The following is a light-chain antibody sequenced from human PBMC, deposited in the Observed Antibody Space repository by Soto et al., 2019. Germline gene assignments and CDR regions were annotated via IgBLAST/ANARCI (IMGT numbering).Light chain of an antibody. CDR2: PNN. CDR1: SSNIGSNT. CDR3: AAWDDSLNGRV. Sequence: SVLTQPPSASGTPGQRVTISCSGSSSNIGSNTVNWYQQLPGTAPKLLIYPNNQRPSGVPDRFSGSKSGTSASLAISGLQSEDEADYYCAAWDDSLNGRVFGTGTKLTVL. V-gene: IGLV1-44*01. J-gene: IGLJ1*01.